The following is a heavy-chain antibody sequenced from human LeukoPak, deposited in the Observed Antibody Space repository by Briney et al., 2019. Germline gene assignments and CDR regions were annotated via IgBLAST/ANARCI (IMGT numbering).Heavy chain of an antibody. CDR1: GYTFTAYY. CDR3: ARAAGDYGDHDYFYYMDV. Sequence: ASVKVSCKASGYTFTAYYIHWVRQAPGQGLEWMGWIDPNSGDTKYVEKFQGRVTMTRDTSFSTAYMALSSLRSDDTAMYYCARAAGDYGDHDYFYYMDVWGKGTTVTISS. J-gene: IGHJ6*03. V-gene: IGHV1-2*02. CDR2: IDPNSGDT. D-gene: IGHD4-17*01.